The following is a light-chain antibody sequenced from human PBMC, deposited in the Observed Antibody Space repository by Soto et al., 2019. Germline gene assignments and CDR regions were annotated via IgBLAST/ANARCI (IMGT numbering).Light chain of an antibody. J-gene: IGKJ5*01. Sequence: DIQMNQSPASLSASVGDRVTITCRASQGIRNDLGWYEQKPGKAPKRLIHAASSLQSGIPSRFSGSGSGTEFTLTISSLQPEDFVIYYCLQYNSYPRTFGQVTRLEIK. CDR3: LQYNSYPRT. CDR2: AAS. V-gene: IGKV1-17*01. CDR1: QGIRND.